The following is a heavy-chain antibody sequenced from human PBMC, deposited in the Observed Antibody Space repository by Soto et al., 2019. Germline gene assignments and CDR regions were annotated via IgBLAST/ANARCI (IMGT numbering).Heavy chain of an antibody. CDR3: ARDRGLIVAIIWFDP. CDR2: IWYDGSNK. V-gene: IGHV3-33*01. CDR1: GFTFSSYG. J-gene: IGHJ5*02. Sequence: PGGSLRLSCAASGFTFSSYGMHWVRQAPGKGLEWVAVIWYDGSNKYYADSVKGRFTISRDNSKNTLYLQMNSLRAEDTAVYYCARDRGLIVAIIWFDPWGHGTLVTDSS. D-gene: IGHD5-12*01.